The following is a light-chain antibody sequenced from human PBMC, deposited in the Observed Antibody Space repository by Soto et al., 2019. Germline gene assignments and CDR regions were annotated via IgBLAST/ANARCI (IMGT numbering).Light chain of an antibody. CDR1: SGSIASKY. CDR2: EDD. V-gene: IGLV6-57*01. Sequence: NFMLTQPHAVSESPGKTVTISCTRDSGSIASKYVQWYQQRPGSSPTAVIYEDDQRPSVVPDRFSGSIDYSSNSASLTISGLKTEDEADYYWQSFDDSSVVFGGGTKVTVL. J-gene: IGLJ2*01. CDR3: QSFDDSSVV.